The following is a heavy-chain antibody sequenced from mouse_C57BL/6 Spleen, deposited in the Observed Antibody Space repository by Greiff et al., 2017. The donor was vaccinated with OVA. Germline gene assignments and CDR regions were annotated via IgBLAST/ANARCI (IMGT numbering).Heavy chain of an antibody. J-gene: IGHJ4*01. CDR2: ISSGSSTI. CDR1: GFTFSDYG. V-gene: IGHV5-17*01. Sequence: EVKLVESGGGLVKPGGSLKLSCAASGFTFSDYGMHWVRQAPEKGLEWVAYISSGSSTIYYADTVKGRFTISRDNAKNTLFLQMTSLRSEDTAMYYCYGSLYYYAMDYWGQGTSVTVSS. CDR3: YGSLYYYAMDY. D-gene: IGHD1-1*01.